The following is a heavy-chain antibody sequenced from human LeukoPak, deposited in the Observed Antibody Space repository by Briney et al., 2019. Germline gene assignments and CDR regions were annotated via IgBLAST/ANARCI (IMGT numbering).Heavy chain of an antibody. CDR1: GFTFSNYE. CDR2: ISSSGSTI. J-gene: IGHJ6*04. CDR3: AELGITMIGGV. D-gene: IGHD3-10*02. V-gene: IGHV3-48*03. Sequence: GGSLRLSCAASGFTFSNYEMNWVRQAPGKGLEWVSYISSSGSTIYYADSVKVRFTISRDNAQNSLYLQMNSLRAEDTAVYYCAELGITMIGGVWGKGTTVTISS.